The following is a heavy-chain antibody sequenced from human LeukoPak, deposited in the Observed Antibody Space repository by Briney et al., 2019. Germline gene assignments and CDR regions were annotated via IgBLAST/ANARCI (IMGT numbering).Heavy chain of an antibody. J-gene: IGHJ4*02. CDR2: IIPIFGTA. V-gene: IGHV1-69*01. D-gene: IGHD6-6*01. CDR3: ASTFTFYSSSSGLFSYYFDY. CDR1: GGTFSSYA. Sequence: SVKVSCKASGGTFSSYAISWVRQAPGQGLEWMGGIIPIFGTANYAQKFQGRVTITADESTCTAYMELSSLRSEDTAVYYCASTFTFYSSSSGLFSYYFDYWGQGTLVTVSS.